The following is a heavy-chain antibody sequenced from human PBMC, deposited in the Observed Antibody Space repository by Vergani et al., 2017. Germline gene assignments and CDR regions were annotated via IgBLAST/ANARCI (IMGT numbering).Heavy chain of an antibody. D-gene: IGHD6-13*01. V-gene: IGHV1-69*11. Sequence: QVQLVQSGAEVKKPGSSVKVSCKASGGTFSSYAISWVRQAPGQGLEWMGRIIPILGTANYAQKFQGRVTITADESTSTAYMELSSLRSEDTAVYYCARDGSWSSSWYYYYYMDVWGKGTTVTVSS. J-gene: IGHJ6*03. CDR2: IIPILGTA. CDR3: ARDGSWSSSWYYYYYMDV. CDR1: GGTFSSYA.